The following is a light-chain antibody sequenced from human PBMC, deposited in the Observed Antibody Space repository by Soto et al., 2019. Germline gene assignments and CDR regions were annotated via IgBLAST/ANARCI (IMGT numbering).Light chain of an antibody. J-gene: IGLJ3*02. CDR2: EVS. CDR1: SSDVGGYSY. CDR3: RSYGRNRDIL. Sequence: QSALTQPPSASGSPGQSVAISCTGTSSDVGGYSYVSWYQQHPGKAPNLMIYEVSKRPSGVPDRFSGYKSGNTASLTVSGLQAEDAADYYCRSYGRNRDILFGGGTKLTVL. V-gene: IGLV2-8*01.